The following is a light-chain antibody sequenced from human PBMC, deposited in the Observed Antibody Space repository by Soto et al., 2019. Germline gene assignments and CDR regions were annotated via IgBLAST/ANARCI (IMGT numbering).Light chain of an antibody. J-gene: IGLJ2*01. CDR3: SSYTSSSIVV. V-gene: IGLV2-14*01. Sequence: QSALTQPASVSGSPGQSITISCTGTSSDVGGYNYVSWYQQHPGKAPKLRIYDVSNRPSGVSNRFSGSKSGNTASLTISGLQAEDEADYYCSSYTSSSIVVFGGGTKVTVL. CDR1: SSDVGGYNY. CDR2: DVS.